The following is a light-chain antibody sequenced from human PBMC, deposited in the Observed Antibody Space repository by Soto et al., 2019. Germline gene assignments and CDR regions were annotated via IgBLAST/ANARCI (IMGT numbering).Light chain of an antibody. CDR2: EVS. Sequence: QSVLTQPASVSGSPGQSITISCTGTSSDVWSYNLVSWYQQHPGKAPKLMIYEVSKRPSGVSNRFSGSKSGNTASLTISGLQAEDEADYYCCSYAGSSFYVFGTGTKLTVL. J-gene: IGLJ1*01. CDR1: SSDVWSYNL. CDR3: CSYAGSSFYV. V-gene: IGLV2-23*02.